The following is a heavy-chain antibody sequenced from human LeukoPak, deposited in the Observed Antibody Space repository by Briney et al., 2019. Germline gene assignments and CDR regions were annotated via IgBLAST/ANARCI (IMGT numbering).Heavy chain of an antibody. Sequence: PSETLSLTCAVYGGSFSGYYWSWIRQPPGKGLEWIGEINHSGSTNYNPSLKSRVTISVDTSKNQFSLKLSSVTSADTAVYYCARRRIMITFRYALDIWGQGTMVTVSS. J-gene: IGHJ3*02. CDR3: ARRRIMITFRYALDI. CDR1: GGSFSGYY. V-gene: IGHV4-34*01. CDR2: INHSGST. D-gene: IGHD3-16*01.